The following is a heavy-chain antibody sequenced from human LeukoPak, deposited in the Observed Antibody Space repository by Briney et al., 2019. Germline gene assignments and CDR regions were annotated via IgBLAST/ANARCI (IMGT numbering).Heavy chain of an antibody. J-gene: IGHJ4*02. CDR1: GFTVSSNY. CDR2: IYSGGST. Sequence: GRSLSLSCAASGFTVSSNYMSWVRQAPGKGLEWVSVIYSGGSTYYADSVKGRFTISRDNSKNTLYLQMNSLRAEDTAVYYCARAVSGSYLRWGQGTLVTVSS. CDR3: ARAVSGSYLR. V-gene: IGHV3-53*01. D-gene: IGHD1-26*01.